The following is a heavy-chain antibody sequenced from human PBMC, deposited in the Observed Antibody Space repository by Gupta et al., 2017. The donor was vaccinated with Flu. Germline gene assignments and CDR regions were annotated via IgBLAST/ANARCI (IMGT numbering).Heavy chain of an antibody. CDR3: ARAPSIAGWYCDL. CDR1: GYTFVDYY. Sequence: QVQLAQSGAEVRKPGASVKVSCEASGYTFVDYYVHWVRQAPGQGPEWMGWVNPYTGRTNYAQRFQGRVTMTTDTSITTAYMELSSLTSDDTAFYYCARAPSIAGWYCDLWGRGTLVTVSS. D-gene: IGHD2/OR15-2a*01. CDR2: VNPYTGRT. J-gene: IGHJ2*01. V-gene: IGHV1-2*02.